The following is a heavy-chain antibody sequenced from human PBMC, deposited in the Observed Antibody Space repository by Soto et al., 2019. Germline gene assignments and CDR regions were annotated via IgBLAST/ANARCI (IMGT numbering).Heavy chain of an antibody. CDR1: GFTFGDYA. J-gene: IGHJ3*02. D-gene: IGHD5-12*01. CDR3: SRVAGDGYYYGDFDI. Sequence: HPGGSLRLSCKVSGFTFGDYAMSWVRQAPGKGLEWVGFIRSKVYGGATEYAASVEGRFRMSRDDSKSIAYLQMNSLKTEDTGVYFCSRVAGDGYYYGDFDIWGQGTMLTVSS. V-gene: IGHV3-49*04. CDR2: IRSKVYGGAT.